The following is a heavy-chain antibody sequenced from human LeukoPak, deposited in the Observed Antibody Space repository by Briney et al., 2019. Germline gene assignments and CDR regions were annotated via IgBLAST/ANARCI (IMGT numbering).Heavy chain of an antibody. Sequence: GESLKISCKGSGYSFTSYWIGWVRQMPGKGLEWMGIIYPGDSDTRYSPSFQGQVTISADKSISTAYLQWSSLKASDTAVYYCARLLVPYTYCGGDCYHYYYGMDVWGQGTTVTVSS. V-gene: IGHV5-51*01. CDR3: ARLLVPYTYCGGDCYHYYYGMDV. J-gene: IGHJ6*02. CDR1: GYSFTSYW. D-gene: IGHD2-21*02. CDR2: IYPGDSDT.